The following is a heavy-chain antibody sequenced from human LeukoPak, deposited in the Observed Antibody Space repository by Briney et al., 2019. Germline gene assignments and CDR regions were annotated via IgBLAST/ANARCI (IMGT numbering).Heavy chain of an antibody. CDR1: GFTFDDYA. CDR3: AKDLGVVPPDY. J-gene: IGHJ4*02. V-gene: IGHV3-9*01. CDR2: ISWNRGSI. Sequence: GGSLRLSCAASGFTFDDYAMHWVRQAPGKGLEWVSGISWNRGSIGYADSVKGRFTISRDNARNSLYLQMNSLRAEDTAVYYCAKDLGVVPPDYWGQGTLVTVSS. D-gene: IGHD2-2*01.